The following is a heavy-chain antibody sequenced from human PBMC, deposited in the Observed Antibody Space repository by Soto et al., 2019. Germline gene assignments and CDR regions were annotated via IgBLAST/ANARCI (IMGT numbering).Heavy chain of an antibody. Sequence: QVQLVESGGGVVQPGRSLRLSCAASGFTFSSYAMHWVRQAPGKGLEWVAVISYDGSNKYYADSVKGRFTISRDNSKNTLYVQMNSLRAEDTAVYYCARFCISTSCYASFDYWGQGTLVTVSS. V-gene: IGHV3-30-3*01. CDR2: ISYDGSNK. D-gene: IGHD2-2*01. CDR3: ARFCISTSCYASFDY. CDR1: GFTFSSYA. J-gene: IGHJ4*02.